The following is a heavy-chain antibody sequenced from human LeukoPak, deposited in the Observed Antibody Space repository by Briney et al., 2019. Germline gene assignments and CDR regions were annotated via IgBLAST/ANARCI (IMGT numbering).Heavy chain of an antibody. V-gene: IGHV3-30*04. CDR3: AREGYSSSWSPGGHFDY. CDR1: GFTFSSYA. Sequence: GGSLRLSCAASGFTFSSYAMHWVRQAPGKGLEWVAVISYDGSNKYYADSVKGRFTIPRDNSKNTLYLQMNSLRAEDTAVYYCAREGYSSSWSPGGHFDYWGQGTLVTVSS. J-gene: IGHJ4*02. CDR2: ISYDGSNK. D-gene: IGHD6-13*01.